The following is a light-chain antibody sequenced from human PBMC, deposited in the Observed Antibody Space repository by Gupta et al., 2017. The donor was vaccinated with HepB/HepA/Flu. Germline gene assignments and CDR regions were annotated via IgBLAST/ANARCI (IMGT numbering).Light chain of an antibody. V-gene: IGKV3-15*01. CDR3: QQENPWPIT. CDR1: QSVSSK. CDR2: GAS. J-gene: IGKJ5*01. Sequence: EIVMPQSPATLSVSPGERATLSGRASQSVSSKLAWSQQKPGQAPRLLIYGASARATGIPVRFSGSGSGTEFTLTINSLQSEDLAVYHCQQENPWPITFGQGTQMEIK.